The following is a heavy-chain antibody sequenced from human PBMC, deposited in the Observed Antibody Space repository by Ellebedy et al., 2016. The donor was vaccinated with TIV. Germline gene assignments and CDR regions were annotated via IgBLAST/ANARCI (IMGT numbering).Heavy chain of an antibody. J-gene: IGHJ3*02. CDR2: IYYSGSI. V-gene: IGHV4-28*05. D-gene: IGHD2-2*01. CDR1: GYSISSNNW. Sequence: MPSETLSLTCAVSGYSISSNNWWGWIRQPPGKGLEWIGYIYYSGSIYYNPSFKSRVTMSVDMSKNQFSLKLSYVTAVDTALYYCARIGYCSTASCSGAFDIWGQGTMVTVSS. CDR3: ARIGYCSTASCSGAFDI.